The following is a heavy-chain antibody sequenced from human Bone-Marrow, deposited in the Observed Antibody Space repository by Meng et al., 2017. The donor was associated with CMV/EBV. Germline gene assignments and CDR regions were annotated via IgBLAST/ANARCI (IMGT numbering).Heavy chain of an antibody. Sequence: GESLKISCKGSGYSFTSYWIGWVRQMPGKGLEWMGIIYPGDSDTRYSPSFQGQVTISADKSISTAYLQWSSLKAADTAMYYCASNGAGRRGYYGMDVWGQGTTVTVSS. V-gene: IGHV5-51*01. CDR2: IYPGDSDT. D-gene: IGHD1-26*01. CDR3: ASNGAGRRGYYGMDV. CDR1: GYSFTSYW. J-gene: IGHJ6*02.